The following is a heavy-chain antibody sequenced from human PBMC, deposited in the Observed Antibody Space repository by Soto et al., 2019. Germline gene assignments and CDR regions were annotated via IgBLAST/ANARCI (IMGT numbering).Heavy chain of an antibody. J-gene: IGHJ3*02. CDR1: GYTFSPFW. V-gene: IGHV3-74*01. CDR2: INGDGTTK. CDR3: ARDRGYPDSFDI. Sequence: PGGSLRLSCAASGYTFSPFWMHWVRQTPGKGLEWVSDINGDGTTKIYAYSVKGRFTISRDNAKNTLYLQMNSLRADDTAVYYCARDRGYPDSFDIWGQGTLVTVSS. D-gene: IGHD3-10*01.